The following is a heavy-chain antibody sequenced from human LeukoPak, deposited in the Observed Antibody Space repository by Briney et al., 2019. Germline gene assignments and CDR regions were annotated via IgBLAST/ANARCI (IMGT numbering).Heavy chain of an antibody. Sequence: PSQTLSLTCTVSGGSISSGDYYWSWIRQHPGKGLEWIGYIYYSGSTYYNPSPKSRVTISVDTSKNQFSLKLSSVTAADTAVYYCAREGPHYCSGGSCPGAFDIWGQGTMVTVSS. CDR3: AREGPHYCSGGSCPGAFDI. CDR1: GGSISSGDYY. J-gene: IGHJ3*02. V-gene: IGHV4-31*03. D-gene: IGHD2-15*01. CDR2: IYYSGST.